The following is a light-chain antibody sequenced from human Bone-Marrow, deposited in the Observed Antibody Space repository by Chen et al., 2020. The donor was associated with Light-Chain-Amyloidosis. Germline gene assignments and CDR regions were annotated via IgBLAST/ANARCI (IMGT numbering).Light chain of an antibody. V-gene: IGKV1D-12*01. J-gene: IGKJ4*01. CDR3: QQGNSFPLT. CDR2: AAS. Sequence: DIQMTQSPSSVPASVGDRVTITCRASQAFRNWLAWYQQKPGEAPKLLIFAASSLQSGVPSRFSGSGSGTDFTLIISSLQPEDVATYYCQQGNSFPLTFGGGTKVEI. CDR1: QAFRNW.